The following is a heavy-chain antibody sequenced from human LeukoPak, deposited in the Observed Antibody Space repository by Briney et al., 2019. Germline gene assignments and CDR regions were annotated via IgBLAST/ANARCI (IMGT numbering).Heavy chain of an antibody. CDR1: GDSISSYY. CDR2: IYYSEST. Sequence: SETLSLTCAVSGDSISSYYWSWIRQPPGKGLEWIGYIYYSESTNYNPSLKSRVTISVDTSKNQFSLKLSSVTAADTAVYYCARERWLTATWLSGSEFDPWGQGTLVTVSS. J-gene: IGHJ5*02. D-gene: IGHD2-15*01. V-gene: IGHV4-59*12. CDR3: ARERWLTATWLSGSEFDP.